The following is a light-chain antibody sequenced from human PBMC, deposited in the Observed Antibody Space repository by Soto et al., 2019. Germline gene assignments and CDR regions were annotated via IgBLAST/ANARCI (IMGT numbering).Light chain of an antibody. J-gene: IGKJ1*01. CDR2: WAS. V-gene: IGKV4-1*01. CDR1: QSVLYSSNNKNY. CDR3: PQYYSTPRT. Sequence: DIVMTQSPDSLAVSLGERATINCKSSQSVLYSSNNKNYLAWYQQKPGQPPKLLIYWASTRESGVPDRFSGSGSGTDFTLTLGSLQAEDVAVYYCPQYYSTPRTFGQGTKVEIK.